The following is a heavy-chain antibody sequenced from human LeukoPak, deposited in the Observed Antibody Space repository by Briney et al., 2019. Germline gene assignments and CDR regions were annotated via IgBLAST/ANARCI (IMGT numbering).Heavy chain of an antibody. CDR3: ARDKIVGPTTLDY. J-gene: IGHJ4*02. CDR1: GFTFSGYW. D-gene: IGHD1-26*01. V-gene: IGHV3-7*01. Sequence: GGSLRLSCAASGFTFSGYWMSWVRQTPEKGLEWVANVKQDGYEKYYVDSVKGRFTISRDNAKNSLYLQMNSLRADDTAIYYCARDKIVGPTTLDYWGQGTLVTVSS. CDR2: VKQDGYEK.